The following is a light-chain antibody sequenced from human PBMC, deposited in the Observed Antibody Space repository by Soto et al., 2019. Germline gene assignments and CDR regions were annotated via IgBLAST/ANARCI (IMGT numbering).Light chain of an antibody. Sequence: QLVLTQSPSASASLGASVKLTCTLSSGHSSYAIAWHQQQPEKGPRYLMKLNSDGSHSKGDGIPDRFSGSSSGAERYLTIPSLQYEDEADYYCQTWGTGIQVFGGGTKVTVL. V-gene: IGLV4-69*01. CDR2: LNSDGSH. CDR1: SGHSSYA. J-gene: IGLJ2*01. CDR3: QTWGTGIQV.